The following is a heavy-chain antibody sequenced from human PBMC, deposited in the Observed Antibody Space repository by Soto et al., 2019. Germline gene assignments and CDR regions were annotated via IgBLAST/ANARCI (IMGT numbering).Heavy chain of an antibody. Sequence: GESLKISCKGSGYSFTSYWIGWVRQMPGKGLEWMGIIYPGDSDTRYSPSFQGQVTISADKSISTAYLQWSSLKASDTAMYYCARGVTIFGVPIGSYYYYMDVWGKGTTVTVSS. V-gene: IGHV5-51*01. CDR2: IYPGDSDT. D-gene: IGHD3-3*01. CDR1: GYSFTSYW. J-gene: IGHJ6*03. CDR3: ARGVTIFGVPIGSYYYYMDV.